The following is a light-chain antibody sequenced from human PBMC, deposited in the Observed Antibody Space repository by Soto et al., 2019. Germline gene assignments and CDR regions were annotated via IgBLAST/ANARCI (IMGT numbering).Light chain of an antibody. CDR1: QSVSSY. CDR2: DAS. Sequence: EIVLTQSPATLSLSPGERATISCRASQSVSSYLAWYQQKPGQAPRLLIYDASNRATGVPARFSGSGSGTDVTLTISSLEPEDFAVYYCQQRSNWPLTFGGGTKVEIK. CDR3: QQRSNWPLT. J-gene: IGKJ4*01. V-gene: IGKV3-11*01.